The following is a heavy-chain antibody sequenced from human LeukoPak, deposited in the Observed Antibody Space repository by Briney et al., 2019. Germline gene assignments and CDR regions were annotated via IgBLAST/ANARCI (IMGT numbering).Heavy chain of an antibody. CDR2: IYYSGST. CDR3: ARDPRGRGYYYYGMDV. Sequence: SETLSLTCTVSGGSISSYYWSWIRQPPGKGLEWIGYIYYSGSTNYNPSLKSRVTISVDTSKNQFSLKLSSVTAADTAVYYCARDPRGRGYYYYGMDVWGQGTTVTVS. J-gene: IGHJ6*02. CDR1: GGSISSYY. D-gene: IGHD3-10*01. V-gene: IGHV4-59*01.